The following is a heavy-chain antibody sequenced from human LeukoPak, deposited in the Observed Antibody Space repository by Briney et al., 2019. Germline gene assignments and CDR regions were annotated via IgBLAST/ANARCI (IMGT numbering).Heavy chain of an antibody. J-gene: IGHJ4*02. D-gene: IGHD4-17*01. CDR3: AALDYGDYYFDY. V-gene: IGHV1-58*01. Sequence: SVKVSCKASGFTFTSSAVQWVRQARGQRLEWIGWIVVGSGNTNYAQKFQERVTITRDMSTSTAYMELSSLRYEDTAVYYCAALDYGDYYFDYWGQGTLVTVSS. CDR2: IVVGSGNT. CDR1: GFTFTSSA.